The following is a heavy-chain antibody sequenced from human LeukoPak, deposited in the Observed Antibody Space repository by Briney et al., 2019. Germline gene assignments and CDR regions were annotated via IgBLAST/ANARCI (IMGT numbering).Heavy chain of an antibody. Sequence: GGSLRLSCAASDFTFSTYGMNWVRQAPGKGLEWVSLISSSSASIFYADSVKGRFTISRDNAKNSLYLQMNSLRAEDTAVYYCARVASRTVTAYYFDYWGQGNLVTVSS. CDR1: DFTFSTYG. D-gene: IGHD4-23*01. CDR3: ARVASRTVTAYYFDY. J-gene: IGHJ4*02. V-gene: IGHV3-21*01. CDR2: ISSSSASI.